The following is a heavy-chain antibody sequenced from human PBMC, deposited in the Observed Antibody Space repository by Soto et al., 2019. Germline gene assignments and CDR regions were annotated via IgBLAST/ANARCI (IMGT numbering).Heavy chain of an antibody. CDR1: GGSISSGDYY. D-gene: IGHD6-13*01. CDR3: ARERAAAGQEDYYYGMDV. Sequence: SETLSLTCTVSGGSISSGDYYWSWIRQPPGKGLEWIGYIYYSGSTYYNPSLKSRVIISVDTSKNQFSLKLSSVTAADTAVYYCARERAAAGQEDYYYGMDVWGQGTTVTVSS. J-gene: IGHJ6*02. V-gene: IGHV4-30-4*01. CDR2: IYYSGST.